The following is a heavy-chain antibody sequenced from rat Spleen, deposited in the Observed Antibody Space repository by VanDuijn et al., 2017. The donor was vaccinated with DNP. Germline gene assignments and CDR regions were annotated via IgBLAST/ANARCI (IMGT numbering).Heavy chain of an antibody. CDR3: KTGGPSWFAY. CDR1: GFIFSNYW. CDR2: ITNTGGST. V-gene: IGHV5-31*01. J-gene: IGHJ3*01. D-gene: IGHD4-3*01. Sequence: EVQLVESGGGPVQPGRSLKLSCVASGFIFSNYWMTWIRQAPGKGLEWVASITNTGGSTYYPDSVRGRFTISRDNAKSTLYLQMDSLRSEETATYYCKTGGPSWFAYWGQGTLVTVSS.